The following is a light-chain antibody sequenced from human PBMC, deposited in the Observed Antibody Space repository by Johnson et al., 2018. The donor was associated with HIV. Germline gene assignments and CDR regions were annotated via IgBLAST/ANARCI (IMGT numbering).Light chain of an antibody. CDR1: SSNIGNNY. J-gene: IGLJ1*01. CDR2: DNN. Sequence: QSVLTQPPSVSAAPGQKVTISCSGSSSNIGNNYVSWYQQLPGTAPKLLIYDNNKLPSGIPDRFSGSKSGTSATLGITGLQTGDEAEYYCGTWDSSLSAEVFGTGAKVTVL. CDR3: GTWDSSLSAEV. V-gene: IGLV1-51*01.